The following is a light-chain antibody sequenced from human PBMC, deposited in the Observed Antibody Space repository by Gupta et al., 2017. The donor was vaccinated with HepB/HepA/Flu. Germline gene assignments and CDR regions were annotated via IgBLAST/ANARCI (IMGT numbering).Light chain of an antibody. J-gene: IGLJ2*01. CDR2: QDS. V-gene: IGLV3-1*01. Sequence: SYERTQPPCVSVCPGQTAGIPCSGVKLGDKYACWYQQQPGQSPVLVIYQDSKRPSGIPERFSGSNSGNTATLTISGTQAMDEADYYCQAWDSSSVVFGGGTKLTVL. CDR1: KLGDKY. CDR3: QAWDSSSVV.